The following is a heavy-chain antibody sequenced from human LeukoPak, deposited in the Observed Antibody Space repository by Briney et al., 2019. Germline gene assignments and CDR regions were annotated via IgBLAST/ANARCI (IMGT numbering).Heavy chain of an antibody. CDR3: ARGPGSRGIFDY. D-gene: IGHD3-10*01. CDR2: LYTGGDT. J-gene: IGHJ4*02. Sequence: PGGSLRLSCATSGFTFSRSGMTWVRQAPGKGHECVSFLYTGGDTYYADSVKGRFTISRDNSKNTLYLQMNSLRAEDTAVYYCARGPGSRGIFDYWGQGTLVTVSS. CDR1: GFTFSRSG. V-gene: IGHV3-53*01.